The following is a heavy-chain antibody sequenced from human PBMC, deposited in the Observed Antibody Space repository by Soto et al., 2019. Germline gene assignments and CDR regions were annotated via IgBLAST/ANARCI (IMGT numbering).Heavy chain of an antibody. CDR2: IIPIFGTA. D-gene: IGHD2-15*01. Sequence: QVQLVQSGAEVKKPGSSVKVSCKASGGTFSSYAISWVRQAPGQGLEWMGGIIPIFGTANYAQKFQGRVTIAADESTSTAYMELSSLRSVDTAVYYCARPDCNGGSCYATSFDYWGQGTLVTVSS. CDR1: GGTFSSYA. J-gene: IGHJ4*02. V-gene: IGHV1-69*01. CDR3: ARPDCNGGSCYATSFDY.